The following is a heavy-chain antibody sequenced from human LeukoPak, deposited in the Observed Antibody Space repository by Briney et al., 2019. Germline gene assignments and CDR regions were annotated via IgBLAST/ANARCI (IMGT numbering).Heavy chain of an antibody. CDR2: ISSNGGST. Sequence: GGSLRLSCAASGLTFSSYAMHWVRQAPGKGLKYVSAISSNGGSTYYANSVKGRFTISRDNSKNTLYLQMGSLRAEDMAVYYCARAFQPRSIVGATDYWGQGTLVTVSS. D-gene: IGHD1-26*01. CDR3: ARAFQPRSIVGATDY. J-gene: IGHJ4*02. V-gene: IGHV3-64*01. CDR1: GLTFSSYA.